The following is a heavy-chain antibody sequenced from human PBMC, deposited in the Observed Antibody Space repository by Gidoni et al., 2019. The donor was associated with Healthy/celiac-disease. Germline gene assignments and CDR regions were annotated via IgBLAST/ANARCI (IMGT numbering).Heavy chain of an antibody. Sequence: GSTYYNPSLKSRVTISVDTSKNQFSLKLSSVTAADTAVYYCARRDGYSRMAFDYWGQGTLVTVSS. V-gene: IGHV4-39*01. J-gene: IGHJ4*02. CDR3: ARRDGYSRMAFDY. D-gene: IGHD5-18*01. CDR2: GST.